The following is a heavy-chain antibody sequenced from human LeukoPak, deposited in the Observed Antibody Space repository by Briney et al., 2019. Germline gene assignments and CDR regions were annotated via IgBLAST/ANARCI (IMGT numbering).Heavy chain of an antibody. D-gene: IGHD6-13*01. CDR2: INHSGST. V-gene: IGHV4-34*01. J-gene: IGHJ4*02. Sequence: SETLSLTCAVYGGSFSGYYWSWIRQPPGKGLEWIGEINHSGSTNYNPSLKSRVTTSVDTSRNQFSLKLSSVTAADTAMYYCARGNPRQQLALVWGQGTLVTVSS. CDR1: GGSFSGYY. CDR3: ARGNPRQQLALV.